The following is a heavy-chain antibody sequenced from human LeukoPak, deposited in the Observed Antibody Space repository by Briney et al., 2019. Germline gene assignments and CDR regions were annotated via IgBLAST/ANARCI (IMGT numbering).Heavy chain of an antibody. Sequence: PGGSLRLSCAASGVTFGSYGMHWVRQAPGKGLEWVALISSDGNDKLYGDSVKGRFTISRDDSKSTLYLQMYSLRAEDTAVYYCTTKVIRGNSGDDYDDWGQGTLVTVSS. J-gene: IGHJ4*02. CDR2: ISSDGNDK. CDR3: TTKVIRGNSGDDYDD. V-gene: IGHV3-30*03. D-gene: IGHD5-12*01. CDR1: GVTFGSYG.